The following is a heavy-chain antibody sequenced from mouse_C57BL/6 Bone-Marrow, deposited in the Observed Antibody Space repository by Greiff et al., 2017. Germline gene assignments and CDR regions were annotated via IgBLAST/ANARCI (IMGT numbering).Heavy chain of an antibody. V-gene: IGHV14-4*01. CDR2: IDPENGDT. J-gene: IGHJ2*01. Sequence: VQLQQSGAELVRPGASVKLSCTASGFNIKNDYMHWVKQRPEQGLEWIGWIDPENGDTEYASKFQGKATLTADTSANTAFLQLSRLTSEDTAVYDCTTGDYGKGYWGQGTTLTVSS. CDR3: TTGDYGKGY. CDR1: GFNIKNDY. D-gene: IGHD1-1*01.